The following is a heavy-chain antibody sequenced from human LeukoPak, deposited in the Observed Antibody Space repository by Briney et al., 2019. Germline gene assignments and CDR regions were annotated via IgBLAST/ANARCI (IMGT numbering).Heavy chain of an antibody. D-gene: IGHD5-18*01. J-gene: IGHJ4*02. V-gene: IGHV3-9*03. CDR1: GFTFDDYA. Sequence: PGRSLRLSCAASGFTFDDYAMHWVRQAPGKGLEWVSGISWNSGSIGYADSVKGRFTISRDNAKNSLYLQVNSLRAEDMALYYCAKAGLWSGFDYWGQGTLVTVSS. CDR2: ISWNSGSI. CDR3: AKAGLWSGFDY.